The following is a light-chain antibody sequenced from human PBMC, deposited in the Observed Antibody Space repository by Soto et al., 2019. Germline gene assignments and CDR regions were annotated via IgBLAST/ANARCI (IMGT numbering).Light chain of an antibody. Sequence: EIVMTQSPATLSVSPGERATLSFRASQSISTEVAWYQQKPGQPPRLLIYSASTRATGVPARFTGSGSGSEVTLTSRGRQSEAFAVYYCQQGHNWPLTFDQGTRLEI. CDR2: SAS. CDR1: QSISTE. CDR3: QQGHNWPLT. V-gene: IGKV3-15*01. J-gene: IGKJ2*01.